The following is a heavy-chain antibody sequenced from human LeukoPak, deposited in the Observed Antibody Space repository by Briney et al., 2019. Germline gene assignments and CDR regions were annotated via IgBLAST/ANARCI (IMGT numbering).Heavy chain of an antibody. V-gene: IGHV3-21*04. CDR1: GFTFSSYS. D-gene: IGHD3-16*01. Sequence: GGSLRLSCAASGFTFSSYSMNWVRQAPGKGLEWVSSIDLTSRYIYNADSVKGRFTTSRDNAKNSLDLQMNSLKVEDTAVYYCPRDRGGTNTDLFARGGQGPLVP. J-gene: IGHJ4*02. CDR3: PRDRGGTNTDLFAR. CDR2: IDLTSRYI.